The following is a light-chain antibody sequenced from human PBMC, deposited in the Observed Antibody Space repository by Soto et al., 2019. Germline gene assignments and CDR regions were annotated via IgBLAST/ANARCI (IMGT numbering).Light chain of an antibody. CDR2: EGS. Sequence: QSVLTQPASVSGSPGQSITISCTGTSSDVGSYNLVSWYQQHPGKATKLMIYEGSKRPSGVSNRFSGSKSGNTASLTISGLQAEDEADYYCCSYAGSSIFYVFGTGTKVTVL. CDR3: CSYAGSSIFYV. CDR1: SSDVGSYNL. J-gene: IGLJ1*01. V-gene: IGLV2-23*01.